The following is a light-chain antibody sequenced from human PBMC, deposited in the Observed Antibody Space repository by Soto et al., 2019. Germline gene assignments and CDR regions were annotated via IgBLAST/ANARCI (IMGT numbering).Light chain of an antibody. CDR3: QQYNNWPPYS. V-gene: IGKV3-15*01. Sequence: EIVMTQSPATLSASPGERATLSCRASQSVSSNIAWYQQKPGQTPRLLIFAASIRATGIPARFSGSGSGTEFTLTISSLQSEDFAVYYCQQYNNWPPYSFGQGTKLEIK. J-gene: IGKJ2*03. CDR1: QSVSSN. CDR2: AAS.